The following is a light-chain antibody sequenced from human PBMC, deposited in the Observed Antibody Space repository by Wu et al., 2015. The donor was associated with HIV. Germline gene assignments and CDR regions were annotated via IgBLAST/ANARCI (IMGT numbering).Light chain of an antibody. V-gene: IGKV1-9*01. CDR1: QAITNY. CDR2: GAS. CDR3: QQLSSYPRT. J-gene: IGKJ4*01. Sequence: IQLTQSPSSLSVSIGDRVTITCRASQAITNYLAWYQQQPGKPPKLLVYGASTLQSGVPSRFSGSGSGTDFTLTITSLQPEDFATYYCQQLSSYPRTFGGGTKVEI.